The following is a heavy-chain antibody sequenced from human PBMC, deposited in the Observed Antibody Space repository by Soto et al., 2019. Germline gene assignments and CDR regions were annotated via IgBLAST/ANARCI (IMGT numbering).Heavy chain of an antibody. Sequence: SETLSLTCTVSGGSISSSSYYWGWIRQPPGKGLEWIGSIYYSGSTYYNPSLKSRVTISVDTSKNQFSLKLSPVTAADTAVYYFARVRGDCSGGSCYSFFDYWGQGTLVTVSS. CDR2: IYYSGST. CDR1: GGSISSSSYY. V-gene: IGHV4-39*07. D-gene: IGHD2-15*01. CDR3: ARVRGDCSGGSCYSFFDY. J-gene: IGHJ4*02.